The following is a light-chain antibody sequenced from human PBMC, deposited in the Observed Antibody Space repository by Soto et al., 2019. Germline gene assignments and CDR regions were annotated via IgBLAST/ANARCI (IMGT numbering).Light chain of an antibody. CDR2: HAS. CDR3: QQYSSHST. CDR1: QSISSW. V-gene: IGKV1-5*01. Sequence: DIQMTQSPSTLSASVGDRVTITCRASQSISSWLAWYQQKPGKAPKLLIYHASNLQSGVPSRFSGSGSGTEFSLTISSLQPDDFATYYCQQYSSHSTFGQGTKV. J-gene: IGKJ1*01.